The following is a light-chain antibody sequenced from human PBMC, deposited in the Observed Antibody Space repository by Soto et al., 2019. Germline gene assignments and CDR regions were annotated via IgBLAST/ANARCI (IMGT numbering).Light chain of an antibody. Sequence: MVLTQSPGTLSLSPGERATLSCRASQSVSSSYLAWYQQKPGQAPRLLIYGASSRATGIPDRFSGSGSGTDFTLTISRLEPEDFAVYYCQQYGSSPSFVSGTMVDIK. CDR2: GAS. CDR3: QQYGSSPS. V-gene: IGKV3-20*01. CDR1: QSVSSSY. J-gene: IGKJ3*01.